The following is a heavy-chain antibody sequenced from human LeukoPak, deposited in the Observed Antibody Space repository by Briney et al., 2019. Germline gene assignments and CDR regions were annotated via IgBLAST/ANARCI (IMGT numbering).Heavy chain of an antibody. CDR1: GFTFSSYW. D-gene: IGHD3-22*01. CDR3: ARGGGYYYDSSGYSD. V-gene: IGHV3-74*01. J-gene: IGHJ4*02. CDR2: INSDGSST. Sequence: LPGGSLRLSCAASGFTFSSYWMHWVRQAPGKGLVWVSRINSDGSSTSYADSVKGRFTMSRDNAKNTLYLQMNSLRAEDTAVYYCARGGGYYYDSSGYSDWGQGTLVTVSS.